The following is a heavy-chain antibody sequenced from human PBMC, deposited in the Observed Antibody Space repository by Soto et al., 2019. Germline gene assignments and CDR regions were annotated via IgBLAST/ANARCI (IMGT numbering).Heavy chain of an antibody. CDR1: GFTFSSYA. CDR2: ISGSGGST. CDR3: AKGDPFPWNYEYYFDY. Sequence: PGGSLRLSCAASGFTFSSYAMSWVRQAPGKGLEWVSAISGSGGSTYYADSVKGRFTISRDNSKNTLYLQMNSLRAEDTAVYYCAKGDPFPWNYEYYFDYWGQGTLVTVSS. V-gene: IGHV3-23*01. D-gene: IGHD1-7*01. J-gene: IGHJ4*02.